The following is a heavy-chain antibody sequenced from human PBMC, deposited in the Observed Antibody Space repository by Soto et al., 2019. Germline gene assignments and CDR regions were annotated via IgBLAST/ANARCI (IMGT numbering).Heavy chain of an antibody. V-gene: IGHV4-31*03. CDR2: IYYSGST. J-gene: IGHJ5*02. Sequence: SETLSLTCTVSGGSISSGGYYWSWIRQHPGEGLEWIGYIYYSGSTYYNPSLKSRVTISVDTSKNQFSLKLSSVTAADTAVYYCARAQGVPAAIPGWWFDPWGQGTLVTV. D-gene: IGHD2-2*01. CDR1: GGSISSGGYY. CDR3: ARAQGVPAAIPGWWFDP.